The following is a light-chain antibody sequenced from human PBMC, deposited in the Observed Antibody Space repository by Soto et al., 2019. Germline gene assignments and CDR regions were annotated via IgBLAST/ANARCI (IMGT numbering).Light chain of an antibody. V-gene: IGLV2-14*03. CDR1: SSDVGGYNY. CDR3: CQYTTSNTRQIV. Sequence: QSALTQPASVSGSPGQSITFSCTGTSSDVGGYNYVSWYQHHPGKAPKLMIYDVSNRPSGVSNRFSGSKSGNTASLTISGLQPEDEADYYWCQYTTSNTRQIVFVTGTKLTVL. J-gene: IGLJ1*01. CDR2: DVS.